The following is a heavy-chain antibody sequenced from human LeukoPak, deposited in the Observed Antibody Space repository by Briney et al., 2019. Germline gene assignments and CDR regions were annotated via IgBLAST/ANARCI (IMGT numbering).Heavy chain of an antibody. CDR1: GDTLSTYY. CDR3: ARDKRQSYGKYFVP. D-gene: IGHD3-16*01. Sequence: PSETLSLTCSLSGDTLSTYYWNWIRQTPGRGLEWIGHISLGNTEYNPPLKSRVTISVDTSKNEFYLRLTSVTAADTALYFCARDKRQSYGKYFVPWSQGTLVSVSS. V-gene: IGHV4-59*12. CDR2: ISLGNT. J-gene: IGHJ5*02.